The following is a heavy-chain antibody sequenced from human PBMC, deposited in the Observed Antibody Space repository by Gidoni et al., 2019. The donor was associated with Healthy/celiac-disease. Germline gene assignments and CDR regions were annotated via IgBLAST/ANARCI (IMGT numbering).Heavy chain of an antibody. J-gene: IGHJ4*02. D-gene: IGHD3-10*01. CDR2: ISGSGGST. Sequence: EVQLLESGGGLVQPGGSLRLSCAASGFPFSSYAMSWVRKAPGKGLEWVSAISGSGGSTYYADSVKGRFTISRDNFKNTLYLQMNSLRAEDTAVYYCAKDQTEFNYLPDYWGQGTLVTVSS. CDR3: AKDQTEFNYLPDY. V-gene: IGHV3-23*01. CDR1: GFPFSSYA.